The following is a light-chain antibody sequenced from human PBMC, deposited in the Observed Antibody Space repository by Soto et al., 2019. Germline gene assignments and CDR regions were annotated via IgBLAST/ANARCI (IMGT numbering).Light chain of an antibody. CDR1: LSDVGGQNL. CDR2: DVN. CDR3: SSYTGTNVI. Sequence: QSVLTQPPSASGSPGQSVTISCTGTLSDVGGQNLVSWYRQDPGKAPKLIIYDVNQRPSGVPDRFSGSKSGSTAPLTVSGLQAEDEANYYCSSYTGTNVIFGGGTKLTVL. V-gene: IGLV2-8*01. J-gene: IGLJ2*01.